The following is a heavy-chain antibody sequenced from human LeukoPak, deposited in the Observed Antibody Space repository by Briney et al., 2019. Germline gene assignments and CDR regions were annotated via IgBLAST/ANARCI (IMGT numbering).Heavy chain of an antibody. D-gene: IGHD2-21*02. CDR3: ARLTVGLYFDY. Sequence: SETLSLTCSVSGDSAGPYFCSWIRQPPGKGLEWIGYIYYSGTTNYNPSLESRVTISIDTSKDQFSLKVNSVTAADTSVYYCARLTVGLYFDYWGQGNLVTVSS. J-gene: IGHJ4*02. V-gene: IGHV4-59*08. CDR1: GDSAGPYF. CDR2: IYYSGTT.